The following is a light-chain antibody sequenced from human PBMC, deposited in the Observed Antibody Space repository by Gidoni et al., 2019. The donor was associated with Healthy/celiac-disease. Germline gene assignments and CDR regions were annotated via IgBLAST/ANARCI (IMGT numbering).Light chain of an antibody. Sequence: QSALTPPRSLSASPGQSVTISCTGTSSDVGGYNYVSWYQQHPGKAPKLMIYDVSKRPSGVPDRFSGSKSGNTASLTISGLQAEDEADYYCCSYAGSYTRYVFGTGTKVTVL. CDR1: SSDVGGYNY. V-gene: IGLV2-11*01. J-gene: IGLJ1*01. CDR2: DVS. CDR3: CSYAGSYTRYV.